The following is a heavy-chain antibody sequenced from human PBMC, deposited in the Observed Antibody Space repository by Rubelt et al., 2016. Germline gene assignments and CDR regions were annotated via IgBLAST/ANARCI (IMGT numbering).Heavy chain of an antibody. CDR1: GGSFSGYY. D-gene: IGHD6-13*01. Sequence: QVQLQQWGAGLLKPSETLSLTCAVYGGSFSGYYWSWIRQPPGKGLEWIGEINHSGSTNYNPSLQSRVTISVDTSKNPPSRRLSSVTAADTAVYYCARGFRGGTGYSSRNLDYWGQGTLVTVSS. CDR2: INHSGST. CDR3: ARGFRGGTGYSSRNLDY. J-gene: IGHJ4*02. V-gene: IGHV4-34*01.